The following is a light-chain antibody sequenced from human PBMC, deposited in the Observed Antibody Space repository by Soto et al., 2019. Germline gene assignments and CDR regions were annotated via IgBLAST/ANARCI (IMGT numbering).Light chain of an antibody. CDR2: EGS. J-gene: IGLJ1*01. Sequence: QSALTQPASVSGSPGQSITISCTGTSSDVGSYNLVSWYQQHPGKAPKLMIYEGSKRPSGVSNRFSGSKSGNTASLTISGLHAEDEADYSCCSYAGSSTYVFGTGTKLTVL. V-gene: IGLV2-23*01. CDR1: SSDVGSYNL. CDR3: CSYAGSSTYV.